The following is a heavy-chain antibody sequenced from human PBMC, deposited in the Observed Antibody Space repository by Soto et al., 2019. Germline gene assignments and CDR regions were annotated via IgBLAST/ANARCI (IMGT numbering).Heavy chain of an antibody. J-gene: IGHJ6*02. D-gene: IGHD2-15*01. CDR2: ITTSGTTM. CDR3: ARCSRNSCYSYGMDV. Sequence: GASMLVSCGASGFPFSRYELNWVRKAPGKGLEWVSYITTSGTTMYYADSVKGRFTTSRDNGKDSLYLQMNSLRDEDTAVYFCARCSRNSCYSYGMDVWGQGTTVTVSS. CDR1: GFPFSRYE. V-gene: IGHV3-48*03.